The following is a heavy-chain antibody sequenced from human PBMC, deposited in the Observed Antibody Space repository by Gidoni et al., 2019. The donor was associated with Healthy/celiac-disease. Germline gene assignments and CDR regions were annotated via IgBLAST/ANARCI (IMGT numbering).Heavy chain of an antibody. Sequence: QVQLQQWGAGLLKPSATLSLPCAVYGGSFSGYYWSWIRQPPGKGLEWIGEINHSGSTNYNPSLKSRVTISVDTSKNQFSLKLSSVTAADTAVYYCARAQGGMVGYWGQGTLVTVSS. D-gene: IGHD2-8*01. V-gene: IGHV4-34*01. CDR1: GGSFSGYY. J-gene: IGHJ4*02. CDR2: INHSGST. CDR3: ARAQGGMVGY.